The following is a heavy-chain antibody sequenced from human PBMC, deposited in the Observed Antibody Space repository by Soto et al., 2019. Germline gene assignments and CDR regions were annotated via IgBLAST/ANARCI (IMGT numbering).Heavy chain of an antibody. CDR1: GYTFTSYA. V-gene: IGHV1-3*01. D-gene: IGHD5-18*01. CDR2: INAGNGNT. J-gene: IGHJ4*02. CDR3: ARDRGYSYGFHY. Sequence: ASVKVSCKASGYTFTSYAMHWVRQAPGQRLEWMGWINAGNGNTKYSQKFQGRVTITRDTSASTAYMELSSLRSEDTAVYYCARDRGYSYGFHYWGQGTLVTSPQ.